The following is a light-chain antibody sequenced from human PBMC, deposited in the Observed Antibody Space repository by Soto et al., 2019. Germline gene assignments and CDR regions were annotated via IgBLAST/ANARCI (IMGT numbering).Light chain of an antibody. CDR2: AAS. V-gene: IGKV1-39*01. J-gene: IGKJ2*01. CDR3: QQSYSTPYT. Sequence: DIQMTQSPYSLSASVGDRVTITCRASQSISSYLNWYQQKPGKAPKLLIYAASSFQSGVPSRFSGSGSGTDFTLTISSLQPEDFAPYYCQQSYSTPYTIGQGTKLEIK. CDR1: QSISSY.